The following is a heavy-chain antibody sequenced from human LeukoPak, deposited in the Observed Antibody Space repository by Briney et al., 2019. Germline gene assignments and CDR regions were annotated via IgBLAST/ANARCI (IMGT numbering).Heavy chain of an antibody. CDR2: ISYDGSNK. D-gene: IGHD3-22*01. CDR3: ARGEDSSGYYDY. Sequence: PGGSLRLSCAASGFTFSSYAMHWVRQAPGKGLEWVVVISYDGSNKYYANSVKGRFTISRDNSKNTLYLQMNSLRAEDTAVYYCARGEDSSGYYDYWGQGTLVTVSS. J-gene: IGHJ4*02. CDR1: GFTFSSYA. V-gene: IGHV3-30-3*01.